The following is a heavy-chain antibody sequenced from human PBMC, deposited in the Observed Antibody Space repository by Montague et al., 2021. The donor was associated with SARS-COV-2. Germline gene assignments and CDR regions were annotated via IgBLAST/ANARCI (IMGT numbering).Heavy chain of an antibody. Sequence: SLRLSCAASGVTFGDHYMDWVRQAPGKGLEWVARIGSKAKSYSTQYAAPVKGRFTISRDDSKISLYLHMNSLKSEDTAVYYCARDAGRYSLDSWGQGTLVTVST. CDR1: GVTFGDHY. J-gene: IGHJ4*02. V-gene: IGHV3-72*01. D-gene: IGHD3-16*01. CDR2: IGSKAKSYST. CDR3: ARDAGRYSLDS.